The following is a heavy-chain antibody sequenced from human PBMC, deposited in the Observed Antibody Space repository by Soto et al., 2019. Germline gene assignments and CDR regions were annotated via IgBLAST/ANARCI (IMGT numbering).Heavy chain of an antibody. Sequence: QLQLQESGPGLVKPSETLSLTCTVSGGSISSSSYYWGWIRQPPGKGLEWIGSIYYSGSTYYNPSLXRXVXIXLDTSKNQSSRKLSAVTAAATAVYYCKAAVPGGMDVWGQGTTVTVSS. J-gene: IGHJ6*02. CDR2: IYYSGST. D-gene: IGHD3-10*01. CDR3: KAAVPGGMDV. CDR1: GGSISSSSYY. V-gene: IGHV4-39*01.